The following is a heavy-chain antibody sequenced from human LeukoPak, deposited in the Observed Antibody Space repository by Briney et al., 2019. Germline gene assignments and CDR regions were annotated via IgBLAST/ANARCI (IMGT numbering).Heavy chain of an antibody. CDR2: IDHSGST. D-gene: IGHD4-23*01. Sequence: PSETLSLTCTVSGYSISSGYYWGWIRQPPGKGLEWIGSIDHSGSTYYNPSLKSRVTISVDTSKNPFSLTLSSVTAADTAVYYCASYDYGGNSRRLYYFDYWGQGTLVTVSS. J-gene: IGHJ4*02. CDR1: GYSISSGYY. V-gene: IGHV4-38-2*02. CDR3: ASYDYGGNSRRLYYFDY.